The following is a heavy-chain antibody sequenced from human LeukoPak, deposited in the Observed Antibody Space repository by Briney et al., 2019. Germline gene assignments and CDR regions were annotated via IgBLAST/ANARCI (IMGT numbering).Heavy chain of an antibody. CDR1: GFTFSSYW. J-gene: IGHJ4*02. CDR2: INQDGSVK. Sequence: GGSLRLSCAASGFTFSSYWMSWVRQAPGKGLEWVANINQDGSVKYHVDSVKGRFTISRDNARNSLYLQMSSLRAEDTAVYYCARRYYGSATYRLLYDYWGQGTLVTVSS. CDR3: ARRYYGSATYRLLYDY. V-gene: IGHV3-7*01. D-gene: IGHD3-22*01.